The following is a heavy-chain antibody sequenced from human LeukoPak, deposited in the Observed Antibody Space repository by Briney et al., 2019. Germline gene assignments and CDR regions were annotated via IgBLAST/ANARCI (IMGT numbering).Heavy chain of an antibody. D-gene: IGHD6-6*01. Sequence: SETLSLTCTVSGGSISSSSYYWGWIRQPPGKGLEWFGSIYYSGSTYYNPSLKSRVTISVDTSKNQFSLKLTSVTAADTAVYYCARRGSSWDCFHYRGQGALVTVSS. CDR2: IYYSGST. V-gene: IGHV4-39*07. CDR3: ARRGSSWDCFHY. J-gene: IGHJ4*02. CDR1: GGSISSSSYY.